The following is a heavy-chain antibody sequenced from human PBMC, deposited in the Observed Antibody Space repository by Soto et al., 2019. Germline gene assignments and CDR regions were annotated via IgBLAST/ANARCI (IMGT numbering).Heavy chain of an antibody. CDR2: ISFDGSNK. D-gene: IGHD2-21*02. CDR1: GFTSSSYN. Sequence: QVQLVESGGGVVQPGRSLRLSCAASGFTSSSYNMNWVRQAPGKGLEWVTVISFDGSNKYYADSVKGRFTISRDNSKNTLYLQMDSLRPEDTAVYYCAREVGTFYYHYGVDVWGQGTTVAVSS. J-gene: IGHJ6*02. CDR3: AREVGTFYYHYGVDV. V-gene: IGHV3-30-3*01.